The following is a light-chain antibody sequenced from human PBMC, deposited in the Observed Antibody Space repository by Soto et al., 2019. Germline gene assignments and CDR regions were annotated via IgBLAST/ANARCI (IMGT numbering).Light chain of an antibody. Sequence: EIVMTQSPATLSVSPGERATLSCRASQSVDINLAWYQQKPGQAPRLLIYGASARATDVPARFSGSGSGTEFTLTISRLEPEDSAVYFCHQYAYSPRTFGQGTKVDIK. V-gene: IGKV3-15*01. CDR1: QSVDIN. J-gene: IGKJ1*01. CDR2: GAS. CDR3: HQYAYSPRT.